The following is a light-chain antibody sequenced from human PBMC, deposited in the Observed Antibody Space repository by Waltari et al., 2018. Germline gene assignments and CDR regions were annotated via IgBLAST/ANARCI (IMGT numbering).Light chain of an antibody. CDR3: SSFATSGIWV. Sequence: QSALTQPASVSGSPGQSITISCTGTNSDIGNYNLVSWYQQYPGKAPKLVIYEDSQRPSGVPHRFSGSKSGNTASLTISGLQADDESDFHCSSFATSGIWVFGGGTRLTVL. CDR1: NSDIGNYNL. CDR2: EDS. J-gene: IGLJ3*02. V-gene: IGLV2-23*01.